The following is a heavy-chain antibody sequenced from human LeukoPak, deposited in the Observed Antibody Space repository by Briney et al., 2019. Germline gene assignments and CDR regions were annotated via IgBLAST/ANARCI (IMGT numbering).Heavy chain of an antibody. V-gene: IGHV3-30*02. CDR3: AKDAQYYDFWSGWNNTYYYYMDV. CDR1: EFTFSAYG. D-gene: IGHD3-3*01. J-gene: IGHJ6*03. CDR2: IRYDGSNK. Sequence: GGSPRLSCAASEFTFSAYGMHWVRQAPGKGLEWVAFIRYDGSNKYSADSVKGRFTIARDNSKNTLYLQMNSLRAEDTAVYYCAKDAQYYDFWSGWNNTYYYYMDVWGKGTTVTVSS.